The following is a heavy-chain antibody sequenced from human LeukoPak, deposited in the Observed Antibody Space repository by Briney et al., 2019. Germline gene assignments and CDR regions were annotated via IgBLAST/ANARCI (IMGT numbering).Heavy chain of an antibody. CDR3: AKDLIGGGDCK. V-gene: IGHV3-30*18. CDR1: GFTFSSYD. Sequence: GRSLRLSCAASGFTFSSYDMHWVRQAPGKGLEWVAVISYDGSNKYYADSVKGRFTISRDNSKNTLYLQMNSLRAEDTAVYYCAKDLIGGGDCKWGQGTLVTVSS. J-gene: IGHJ4*02. D-gene: IGHD2-21*02. CDR2: ISYDGSNK.